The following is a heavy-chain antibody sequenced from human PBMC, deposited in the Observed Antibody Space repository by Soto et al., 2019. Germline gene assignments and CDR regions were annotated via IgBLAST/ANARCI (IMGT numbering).Heavy chain of an antibody. D-gene: IGHD6-6*01. V-gene: IGHV1-46*01. CDR1: GYTFTNYY. CDR3: ARGHLYSSSAGH. J-gene: IGHJ4*02. CDR2: INTSGGST. Sequence: QVQLVQSGAEVKKPGASVKVSCEASGYTFTNYYMHWVRQAPGQGLECMGIINTSGGSTSYAQKFQGRVTMTRDTSTSTVFMQLSSLRSEDTAVYYCARGHLYSSSAGHWGQGTLVTVSS.